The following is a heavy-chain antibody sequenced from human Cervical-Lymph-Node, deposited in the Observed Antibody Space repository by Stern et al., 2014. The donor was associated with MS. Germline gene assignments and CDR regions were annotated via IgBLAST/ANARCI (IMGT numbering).Heavy chain of an antibody. CDR1: GFTFSAYY. Sequence: VQLVESGGGLVKPGESLRLSCKASGFTFSAYYMSWIRQAPGKGLEWISFIGSRGDLIYYADSVRGRFTISRDNAKNSLYLQLNSLRAEDTAVYYCVRADGSVDDYWGQGTLVTVSS. CDR3: VRADGSVDDY. D-gene: IGHD3-10*01. CDR2: IGSRGDLI. J-gene: IGHJ4*02. V-gene: IGHV3-11*01.